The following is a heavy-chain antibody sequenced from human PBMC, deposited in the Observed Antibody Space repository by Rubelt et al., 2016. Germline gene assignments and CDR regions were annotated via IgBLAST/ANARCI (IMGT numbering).Heavy chain of an antibody. V-gene: IGHV1-69*04. D-gene: IGHD4-11*01. J-gene: IGHJ5*02. Sequence: AQKFQGRVTITADKSTSTAYMELSSLRSEDTAVYYCARDLEYSNYASGGPWGQGTLVTVSS. CDR3: ARDLEYSNYASGGP.